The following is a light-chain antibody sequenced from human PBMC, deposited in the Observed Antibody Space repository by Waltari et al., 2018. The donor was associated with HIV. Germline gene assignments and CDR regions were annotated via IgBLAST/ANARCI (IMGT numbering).Light chain of an antibody. CDR3: MLWHSSSWV. CDR1: SGVIVRSYR. CDR2: YKSDSDK. Sequence: QAVLTQPSSLSASPGASASLTSTFRSGVIVRSYRLYWYHQKPGSPPQYLLRYKSDSDKQQGSGVPSRFSGSKDASANAAILVISGLQPEDEADYYCMLWHSSSWVFGGGTKLTVL. J-gene: IGLJ3*02. V-gene: IGLV5-45*02.